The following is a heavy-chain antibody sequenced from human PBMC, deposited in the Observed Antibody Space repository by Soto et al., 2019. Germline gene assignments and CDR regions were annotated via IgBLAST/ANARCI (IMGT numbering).Heavy chain of an antibody. CDR3: AKSAMVRGGGWFDP. Sequence: EVQLLESGGGLVQPGGSLRLSCAASRFTFSTYAMSWVRQAPGKGLEWVSDISGSGGNTYYADSVKGRFTISRDNSKKTLYLQMNSLRAEDTAVYYCAKSAMVRGGGWFDPWGQGTLVTVSS. J-gene: IGHJ5*02. D-gene: IGHD3-10*01. CDR1: RFTFSTYA. CDR2: ISGSGGNT. V-gene: IGHV3-23*01.